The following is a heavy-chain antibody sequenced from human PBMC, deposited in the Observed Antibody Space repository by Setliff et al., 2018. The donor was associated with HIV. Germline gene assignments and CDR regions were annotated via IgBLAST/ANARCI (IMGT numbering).Heavy chain of an antibody. CDR1: GFIVSSNY. J-gene: IGHJ5*02. D-gene: IGHD6-19*01. V-gene: IGHV3-53*05. CDR2: IYTDGTR. CDR3: AGDPWSSAHGS. Sequence: GGSLRLSCAASGFIVSSNYMSWVRQAPGKGLEWVSVIYTDGTRYYADSVKGRFTISRDKSKNTLYLQMDSLRSADTAVYYCAGDPWSSAHGSWGQGTLVTVSS.